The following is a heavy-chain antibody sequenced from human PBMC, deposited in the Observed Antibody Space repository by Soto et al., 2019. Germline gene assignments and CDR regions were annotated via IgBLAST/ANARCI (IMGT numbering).Heavy chain of an antibody. Sequence: GSLRLSCAASTFPFSTYWMTWVCQAPGKGLEWVANIHRDEIEKYYMDSVKGRFTISRDNAKNSLYLQMTSLRAEDTAVYYCAGGNALDVWGQGTTVTVSS. CDR1: TFPFSTYW. CDR3: AGGNALDV. CDR2: IHRDEIEK. J-gene: IGHJ6*02. V-gene: IGHV3-7*01.